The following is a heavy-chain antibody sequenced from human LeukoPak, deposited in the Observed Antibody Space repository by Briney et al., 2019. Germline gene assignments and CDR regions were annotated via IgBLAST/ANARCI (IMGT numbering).Heavy chain of an antibody. J-gene: IGHJ5*02. CDR3: ARTHYGSGSSPANWFDP. CDR2: INPNSGGT. Sequence: ASVKVSCKASGYTFTGYYMHWVRQAPGQGLEWMGWINPNSGGTNYAQKFQGRVTMTRDTSISTAYMELSRLRSDDTAVYYCARTHYGSGSSPANWFDPWGQGTLVTVSS. CDR1: GYTFTGYY. V-gene: IGHV1-2*02. D-gene: IGHD3-10*01.